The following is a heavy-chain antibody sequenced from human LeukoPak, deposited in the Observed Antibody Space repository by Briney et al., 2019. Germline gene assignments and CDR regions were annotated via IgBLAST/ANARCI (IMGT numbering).Heavy chain of an antibody. D-gene: IGHD6-13*01. CDR2: IKSKGDGGTT. Sequence: GGSLRLSCAASGFTFSNAWMRWVRQAPGMGLEWVGHIKSKGDGGTTDYAAPVKGRFTISRDDSKNTLYLQMNSLKTEDTAVYYCTRQQLVCDSWGQGTLVTVSS. J-gene: IGHJ5*01. CDR1: GFTFSNAW. V-gene: IGHV3-15*01. CDR3: TRQQLVCDS.